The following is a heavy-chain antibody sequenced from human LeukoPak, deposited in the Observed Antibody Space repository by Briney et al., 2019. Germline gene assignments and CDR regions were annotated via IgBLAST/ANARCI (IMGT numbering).Heavy chain of an antibody. CDR3: ARSYDSSGFHFDY. CDR1: GGSISSGGYY. Sequence: PSETLSLTCTVSGGSISSGGYYWSWIRQPPGKGLEWIGYIYYSGSTNYNPSLKSRVTISVDTSKSQFPLKLSSVTAADTAVYYCARSYDSSGFHFDYWGQGTLVTVSS. V-gene: IGHV4-61*08. CDR2: IYYSGST. D-gene: IGHD3-22*01. J-gene: IGHJ4*02.